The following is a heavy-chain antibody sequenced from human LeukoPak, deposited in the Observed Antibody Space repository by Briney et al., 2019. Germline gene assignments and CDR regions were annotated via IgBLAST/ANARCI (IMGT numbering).Heavy chain of an antibody. J-gene: IGHJ6*02. D-gene: IGHD2-2*01. CDR3: ARELGGVPGADYYYYGMDV. V-gene: IGHV1-69*04. Sequence: SVRVSCKASEGTFSSYAISWVRQAPGQGLEWMGRIIPILGIANYAQKFQGRVTITADKSTSTAYMELSSLRSEDTAVYYCARELGGVPGADYYYYGMDVWGQGTTVTVSS. CDR2: IIPILGIA. CDR1: EGTFSSYA.